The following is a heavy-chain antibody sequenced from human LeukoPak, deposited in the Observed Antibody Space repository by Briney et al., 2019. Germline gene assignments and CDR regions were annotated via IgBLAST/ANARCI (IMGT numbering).Heavy chain of an antibody. Sequence: PGGSLRLSCSVSGFTFSSYGMHWVRQAPGKGLEWVAVIALDGSSEYYVDSLKGRFTISRDNSKDTLYLQLNSLRAEDTAVYYCARGNSGSSDVEYNYGMDVWGQGTTVTVSS. CDR2: IALDGSSE. J-gene: IGHJ6*02. CDR3: ARGNSGSSDVEYNYGMDV. D-gene: IGHD1-26*01. CDR1: GFTFSSYG. V-gene: IGHV3-30*03.